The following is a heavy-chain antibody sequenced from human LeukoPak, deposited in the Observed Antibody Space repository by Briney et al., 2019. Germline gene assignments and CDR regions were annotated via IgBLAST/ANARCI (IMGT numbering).Heavy chain of an antibody. Sequence: SETLSLTCAVYGGSFSGYYWSWIRQPPGKGLEWIGSIYYSGSTYYNPSLKSRVTISVDTSKNQFSLKLSSVTAADTAVYYCASLPIVVVPASYYYYYYGMDVWGQRTTVTVSS. J-gene: IGHJ6*02. V-gene: IGHV4-34*01. CDR3: ASLPIVVVPASYYYYYYGMDV. D-gene: IGHD2-2*01. CDR1: GGSFSGYY. CDR2: IYYSGST.